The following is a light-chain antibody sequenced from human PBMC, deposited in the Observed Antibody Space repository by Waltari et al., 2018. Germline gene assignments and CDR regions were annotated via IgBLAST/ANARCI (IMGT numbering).Light chain of an antibody. CDR2: STS. Sequence: QTVVTQEPSLTVSPGGTVTLTCASSTGAVTSGYNPNWFQQKPGQGPRALIYSTSNKHPWPPCRLSGSILGGKAALTLSGVQPEDEAEYYCLLNHGGAWVFGGGTKLTVL. V-gene: IGLV7-43*01. CDR1: TGAVTSGYN. CDR3: LLNHGGAWV. J-gene: IGLJ3*02.